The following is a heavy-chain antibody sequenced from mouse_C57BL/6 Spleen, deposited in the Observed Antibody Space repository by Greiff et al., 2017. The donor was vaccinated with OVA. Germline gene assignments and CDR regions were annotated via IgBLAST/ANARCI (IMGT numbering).Heavy chain of an antibody. Sequence: QVQLQQSGPELVKPGASVKISCKASGYAFSSSWMNWVKQRPGKGLEWIGRIYPGDGDTNYNGKFKGKATLTADKSSSTAYMQLSSLTSEDSAVYFCARERYYSKEYFDYWGQGTTLTVSS. CDR1: GYAFSSSW. CDR2: IYPGDGDT. J-gene: IGHJ2*01. D-gene: IGHD2-5*01. V-gene: IGHV1-82*01. CDR3: ARERYYSKEYFDY.